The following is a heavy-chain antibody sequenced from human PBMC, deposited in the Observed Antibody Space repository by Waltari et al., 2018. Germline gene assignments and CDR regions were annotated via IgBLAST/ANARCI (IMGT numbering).Heavy chain of an antibody. D-gene: IGHD3-10*01. Sequence: QVQLVESGGGVVQPGRSLRLPCAASGVTFSNYAMHWVRQAPGKGLEWVLIISYDGSDKYYADSVKGRFTISRDNSKNTLYLQMSSLRTEDTALYYCARDIYGSGSYQFDYWGQGTLVTVSS. CDR3: ARDIYGSGSYQFDY. CDR2: ISYDGSDK. CDR1: GVTFSNYA. V-gene: IGHV3-30*15. J-gene: IGHJ4*02.